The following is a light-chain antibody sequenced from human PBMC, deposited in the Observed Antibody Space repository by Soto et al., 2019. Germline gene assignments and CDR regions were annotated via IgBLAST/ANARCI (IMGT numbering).Light chain of an antibody. CDR3: QYYDSFRT. J-gene: IGKJ1*01. CDR1: QSVSSSY. V-gene: IGKV3-20*01. Sequence: EIVLTQSPGTLSLSPGERATLSCRASQSVSSSYLAWYQQKPGQAPRLLIYGASSRATGIPDRFSGSGSGTDFTLTISRLEPEDFAVYFCQYYDSFRTFGQGTKVEI. CDR2: GAS.